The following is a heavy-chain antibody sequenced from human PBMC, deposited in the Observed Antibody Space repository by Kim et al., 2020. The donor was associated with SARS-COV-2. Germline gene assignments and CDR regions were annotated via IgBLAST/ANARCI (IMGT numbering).Heavy chain of an antibody. D-gene: IGHD3-10*01. J-gene: IGHJ4*02. CDR3: AISYYGSGSPDHYFDC. Sequence: SQTLSLTCAVSGDSVSSNGVAWDWIRQSPSSGLEWLGRTYYRSKWNNDYAVFVKGRITIDPDTSKNQFSLQLNSVTPEDTAVYYCAISYYGSGSPDHYFDCRRRGSLVTVSS. CDR1: GDSVSSNGVA. CDR2: TYYRSKWNN. V-gene: IGHV6-1*01.